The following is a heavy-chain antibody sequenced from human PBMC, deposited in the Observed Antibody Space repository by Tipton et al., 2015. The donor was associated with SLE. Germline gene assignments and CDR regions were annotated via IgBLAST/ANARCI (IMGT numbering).Heavy chain of an antibody. J-gene: IGHJ4*02. D-gene: IGHD2-2*01. Sequence: QLVQSGPEVKKPGESLKISCKGSGYSFTSHWIGWVRQMPGKGLEWMGIIYPGDSDTRYSPPFQGQVTFSADKSISTAYLQWSYLKASDTAMYYCARLGPDCSSTSCYFDYWGQGTLVTVSS. CDR3: ARLGPDCSSTSCYFDY. CDR2: IYPGDSDT. CDR1: GYSFTSHW. V-gene: IGHV5-51*03.